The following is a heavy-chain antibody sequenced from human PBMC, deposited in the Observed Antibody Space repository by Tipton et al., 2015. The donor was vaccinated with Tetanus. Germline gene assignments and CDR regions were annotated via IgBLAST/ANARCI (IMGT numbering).Heavy chain of an antibody. CDR2: ISTCDNNI. J-gene: IGHJ4*01. CDR3: AREGYSSGLFDY. D-gene: IGHD3-22*01. CDR1: GFAFSDYY. Sequence: SLRLSCAASGFAFSDYYMSWIRQAPGKGPEWLSDISTCDNNIYYADSVKGRFTTSRDNAKKSLYLQMNRLRADDTAVYYRAREGYSSGLFDYWGRGTQVTVSS. V-gene: IGHV3-11*01.